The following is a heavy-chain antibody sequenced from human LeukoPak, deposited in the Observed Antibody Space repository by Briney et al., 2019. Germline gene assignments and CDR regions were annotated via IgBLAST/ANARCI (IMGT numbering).Heavy chain of an antibody. CDR2: ISAYNGNT. CDR3: ARDGTDIVVVVAAAGPFDP. V-gene: IGHV1-18*01. Sequence: ASVKVSCKASGYTFTSYGISWVRQAPGQGREWMGWISAYNGNTNYAQKLQGRVTMTTDTSTSTAYMELRSLRSDDTAVYYCARDGTDIVVVVAAAGPFDPWGQGTLVTVSS. J-gene: IGHJ5*02. CDR1: GYTFTSYG. D-gene: IGHD2-15*01.